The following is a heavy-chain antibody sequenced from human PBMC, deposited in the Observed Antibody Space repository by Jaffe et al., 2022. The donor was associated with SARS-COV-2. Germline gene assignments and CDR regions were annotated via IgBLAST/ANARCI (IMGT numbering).Heavy chain of an antibody. D-gene: IGHD6-19*01. CDR3: ARKRYSSGWYDYMDV. J-gene: IGHJ6*03. Sequence: EVQLVESGGGLVQPGGSLRLSCAASGFTFSSYWMSWVRQAPGKGLEWVANIKQDGSEKYYVDSVKGRFTISRDNAKNSLYLQMNSLRAEDTAVYYCARKRYSSGWYDYMDVWGKGTTVTVSS. CDR2: IKQDGSEK. V-gene: IGHV3-7*01. CDR1: GFTFSSYW.